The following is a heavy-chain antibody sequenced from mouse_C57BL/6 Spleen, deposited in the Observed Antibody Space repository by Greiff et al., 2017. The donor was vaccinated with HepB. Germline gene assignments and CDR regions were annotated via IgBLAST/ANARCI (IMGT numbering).Heavy chain of an antibody. CDR1: GFNIKDDY. Sequence: VHVKQSGAELVRPGASVKLSCTASGFNIKDDYMHWVKQRPEQGLEWIGWIDPENGDTEYASKFQGKATITADTSSNTAYLQLSSLTSEDTAVYYCTKFYGNYCFAYWGQGTLVTVSA. V-gene: IGHV14-4*01. D-gene: IGHD2-1*01. J-gene: IGHJ3*01. CDR2: IDPENGDT. CDR3: TKFYGNYCFAY.